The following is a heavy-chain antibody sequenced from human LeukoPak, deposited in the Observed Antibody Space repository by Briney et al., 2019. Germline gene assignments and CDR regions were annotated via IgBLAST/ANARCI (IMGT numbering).Heavy chain of an antibody. D-gene: IGHD6-19*01. CDR2: ISGSGIKK. J-gene: IGHJ3*02. CDR3: ARDRRQQWLDEAFDI. Sequence: PGGSLRLSCTASGFTFTDYHMSWIRQAPGKGLEWVSYISGSGIKKDYADSVKGRFSISRDNAKNSLYLQMNSLRVEDSAVYYCARDRRQQWLDEAFDIWGQGTTVTVSS. V-gene: IGHV3-11*01. CDR1: GFTFTDYH.